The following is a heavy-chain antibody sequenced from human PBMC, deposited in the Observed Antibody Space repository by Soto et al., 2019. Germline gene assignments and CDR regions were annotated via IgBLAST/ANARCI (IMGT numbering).Heavy chain of an antibody. J-gene: IGHJ4*02. Sequence: EVQLVESGGGLIQPGGSLKLSCAASGFTFGNNYMSWVRQAPGKGLEWVSLIYSTGTTKYADSVKGRFTVSRDNAKNTLYLQMNSLRAEDTAVYYCAKDGRGSGSHYNSFGYWGQGTLVTVSS. CDR3: AKDGRGSGSHYNSFGY. CDR2: IYSTGTT. CDR1: GFTFGNNY. D-gene: IGHD3-10*01. V-gene: IGHV3-53*01.